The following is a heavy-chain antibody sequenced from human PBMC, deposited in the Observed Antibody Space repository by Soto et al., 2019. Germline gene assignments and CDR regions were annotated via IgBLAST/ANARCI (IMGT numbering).Heavy chain of an antibody. CDR2: ISYDGNNK. J-gene: IGHJ6*02. V-gene: IGHV3-30*18. CDR3: AKGGRGTYSYYYGMDG. CDR1: GFTFSGYG. Sequence: GGSLRLSCAAPGFTFSGYGMHWVRQAPGKGLEWVAVISYDGNNKYYADSVKGRFTISRDNSKNTLYLQMNSLRAEDTAVYYCAKGGRGTYSYYYGMDGWGQGTTVAVSS. D-gene: IGHD1-1*01.